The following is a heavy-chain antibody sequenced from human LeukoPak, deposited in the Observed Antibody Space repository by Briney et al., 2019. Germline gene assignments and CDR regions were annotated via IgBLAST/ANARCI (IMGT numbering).Heavy chain of an antibody. D-gene: IGHD1-26*01. Sequence: PGGSLRLSCTASGFTFSDHYMSWIRQVPGKGLEWVSYISGLSSGIYYADSVKGRFTISRDNAKRSLYLQMKSLRDEDTAVYYCARGLVGATNAFDIWGRGTLVTVSS. CDR3: ARGLVGATNAFDI. CDR1: GFTFSDHY. V-gene: IGHV3-11*01. J-gene: IGHJ3*02. CDR2: ISGLSSGI.